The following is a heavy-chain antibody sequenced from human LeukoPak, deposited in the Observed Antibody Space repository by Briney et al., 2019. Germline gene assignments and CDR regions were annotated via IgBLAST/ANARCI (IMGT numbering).Heavy chain of an antibody. V-gene: IGHV1-2*02. CDR3: ARDDSGYSPSFDY. D-gene: IGHD3-22*01. CDR2: INPGSGGT. J-gene: IGHJ4*02. CDR1: GYTFTGYY. Sequence: ASVKVSCRASGYTFTGYYMHWVRQAPGQGLEWMGWINPGSGGTNYVQKFQGRVTVTRDTSISTAYMELSRLRSDDTAVYYCARDDSGYSPSFDYRGQGTLVTVSS.